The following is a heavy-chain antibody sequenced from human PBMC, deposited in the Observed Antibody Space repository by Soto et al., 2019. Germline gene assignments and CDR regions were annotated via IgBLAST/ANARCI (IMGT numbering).Heavy chain of an antibody. J-gene: IGHJ6*04. V-gene: IGHV1-69*02. CDR1: GGTFSSYT. D-gene: IGHD6-19*01. CDR2: IIPILGIA. Sequence: QVQLVQSGAEVKKPGSSVKVSCKASGGTFSSYTISWVRQAPGQGREWRGRIIPILGIANYAQKFQGRVTLTADKSTMPAYMELSSLSSEYTAVYYCARGRYRSGLTYYYYGMDVWGKGSTVTVSS. CDR3: ARGRYRSGLTYYYYGMDV.